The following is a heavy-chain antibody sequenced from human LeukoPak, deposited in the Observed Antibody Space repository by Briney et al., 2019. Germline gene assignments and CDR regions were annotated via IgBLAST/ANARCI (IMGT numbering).Heavy chain of an antibody. CDR2: IYTSGST. J-gene: IGHJ5*02. V-gene: IGHV4-4*07. Sequence: SETLSLTCTVSGGSISSYYWSWIRQPAGKGLEWIGRIYTSGSTNYNPSLKSRVTMSVDTSKNQFSLKLSSVTAADTAVYYCAREDDSGGYLNWFDPWGQGTLVTVSS. D-gene: IGHD3-22*01. CDR1: GGSISSYY. CDR3: AREDDSGGYLNWFDP.